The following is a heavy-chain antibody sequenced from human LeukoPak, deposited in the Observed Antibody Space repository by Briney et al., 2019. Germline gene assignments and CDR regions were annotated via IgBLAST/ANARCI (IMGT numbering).Heavy chain of an antibody. D-gene: IGHD3-16*02. J-gene: IGHJ4*02. CDR1: AYSISSGYY. CDR3: ARKNYVWGSYRYYFDY. Sequence: NSSETLSLTCIVSAYSISSGYYWGWIRQPPGKGLEWIGSISYSGSTYYNPSLKSRVTLSVDTPRKQFSVRLSSVTAADTAVYYCARKNYVWGSYRYYFDYWGQGALVTVSS. V-gene: IGHV4-38-2*02. CDR2: ISYSGST.